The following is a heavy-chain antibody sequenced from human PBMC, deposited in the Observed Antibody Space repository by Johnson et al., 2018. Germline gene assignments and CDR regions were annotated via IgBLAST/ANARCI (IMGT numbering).Heavy chain of an antibody. CDR2: FDPEDGET. Sequence: QVQLVESGAEVKKPGASVKVSCKVSGYTLTELSMHWVRQAPGKGLEWMGGFDPEDGETIYAQKFQGSLTMTEDTSTDTAYMELSRLRSEDTAMYYCAREGHIVVVTRRSDAFDIWGQGTMVTVSS. CDR1: GYTLTELS. J-gene: IGHJ3*02. V-gene: IGHV1-24*01. CDR3: AREGHIVVVTRRSDAFDI. D-gene: IGHD2-21*02.